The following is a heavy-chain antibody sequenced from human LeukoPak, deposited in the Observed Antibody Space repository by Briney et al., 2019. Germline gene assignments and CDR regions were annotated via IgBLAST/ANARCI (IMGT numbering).Heavy chain of an antibody. V-gene: IGHV5-51*01. CDR1: GYRFTSYW. J-gene: IGHJ4*02. D-gene: IGHD6-13*01. CDR3: ARHAFSGIAAEWIDY. Sequence: GESLKISCKGSGYRFTSYWIGWVRQMPGKGLEWMGIIYPGDSDTRYSPSFQGQVTISADKSISTAYLQWSSLKASDTAMYYCARHAFSGIAAEWIDYWGQGTLVTVSS. CDR2: IYPGDSDT.